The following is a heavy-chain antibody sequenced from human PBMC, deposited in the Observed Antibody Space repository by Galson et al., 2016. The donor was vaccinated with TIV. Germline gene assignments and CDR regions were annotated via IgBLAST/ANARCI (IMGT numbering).Heavy chain of an antibody. V-gene: IGHV3-30*18. CDR3: AKVGARGYGDYPYYLEY. CDR2: ISYDGTNE. J-gene: IGHJ4*02. Sequence: SLRLSCAASGFTFYIYGIHWVRQAPGKGLEWLGFISYDGTNEKYADSVEGRFTISRDNSENTVSLQMNSLRTEDTAVYYCAKVGARGYGDYPYYLEYWGQGTPVIVS. D-gene: IGHD4-17*01. CDR1: GFTFYIYG.